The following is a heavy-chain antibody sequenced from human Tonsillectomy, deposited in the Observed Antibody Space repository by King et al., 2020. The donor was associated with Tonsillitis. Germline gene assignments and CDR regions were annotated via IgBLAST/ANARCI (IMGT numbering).Heavy chain of an antibody. CDR3: ASQMYSNGRYIGAWFDS. J-gene: IGHJ5*01. CDR1: DGSIDSTRNF. Sequence: QLQESDPGLVKPSETLSLTCTVSDGSIDSTRNFWGWIRQPPGKGLEWIGSINSRGTDYYNPSLKRRVSISVDTSKNQFSLTLTSATAADTALYYCASQMYSNGRYIGAWFDSWGLGTLVSVSS. D-gene: IGHD6-19*01. CDR2: INSRGTD. V-gene: IGHV4-39*01.